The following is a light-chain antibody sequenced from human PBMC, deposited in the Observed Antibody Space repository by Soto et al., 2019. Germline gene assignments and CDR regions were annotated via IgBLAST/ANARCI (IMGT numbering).Light chain of an antibody. CDR1: QSVGSNY. CDR2: GTS. CDR3: QQYSNSPPWT. J-gene: IGKJ1*01. V-gene: IGKV3-20*01. Sequence: IVLTQSPGTLSLSPGDRATLSCRASQSVGSNYLGWYRQKPGQTPRLLIYGTSNRATGIPDRFSGSGSGTDFTLTISRLEPEDFAVYYCQQYSNSPPWTFGQGTKVDIK.